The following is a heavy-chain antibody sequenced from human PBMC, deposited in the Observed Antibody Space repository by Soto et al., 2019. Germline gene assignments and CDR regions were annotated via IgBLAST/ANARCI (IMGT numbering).Heavy chain of an antibody. J-gene: IGHJ5*02. V-gene: IGHV4-4*07. CDR1: GGSITNYY. Sequence: PSETLTLTCTVSGGSITNYYWSWIRQPAGKGLEWIGRIYTKERTNYNLSFRNRVTMSVDTSKNQFSLKLDAVTAADTAVYYCARDDYKDGGDNWFDPWGQGTLVTVSS. CDR2: IYTKERT. CDR3: ARDDYKDGGDNWFDP. D-gene: IGHD3-16*01.